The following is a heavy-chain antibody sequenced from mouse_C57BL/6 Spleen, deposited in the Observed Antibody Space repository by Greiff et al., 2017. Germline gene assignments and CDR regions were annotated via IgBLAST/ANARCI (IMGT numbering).Heavy chain of an antibody. CDR3: ARQDYNAMDY. CDR1: GYAFSSYW. Sequence: VKLMESGAELVKPGASVKISCKASGYAFSSYWMNWVKQRPGKGLEWIGQIYPGDGDTNYNGKFKGKATLTADKSSSTAYMQLSSLTSEDSAVYFCARQDYNAMDYWGQGTSVTVSS. J-gene: IGHJ4*01. V-gene: IGHV1-80*01. D-gene: IGHD2-12*01. CDR2: IYPGDGDT.